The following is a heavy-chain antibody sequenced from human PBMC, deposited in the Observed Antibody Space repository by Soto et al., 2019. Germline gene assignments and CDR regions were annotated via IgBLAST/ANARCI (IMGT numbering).Heavy chain of an antibody. Sequence: QVQLVESGGGVVQPGRSLRLSCAASGITFSSYGMNWVRQAPGKGLECVAVISYDGNNKYYADAVKGRFTVSRDNSKDALYLQMSSLRAEDTAVYYCAKDPFRFLDWLRSVHFFDLWGQGTLVTVSS. D-gene: IGHD3-3*01. CDR2: ISYDGNNK. CDR3: AKDPFRFLDWLRSVHFFDL. CDR1: GITFSSYG. V-gene: IGHV3-30*18. J-gene: IGHJ5*01.